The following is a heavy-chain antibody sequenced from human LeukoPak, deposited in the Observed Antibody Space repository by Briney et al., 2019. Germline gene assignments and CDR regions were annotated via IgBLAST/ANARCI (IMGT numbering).Heavy chain of an antibody. D-gene: IGHD1-26*01. CDR2: ISYDGSTK. CDR3: AKDSSVWVVGAISFFDY. J-gene: IGHJ4*02. V-gene: IGHV3-30*18. CDR1: GYTFTGYY. Sequence: SCKASGYTFTGYYMHWVRQAPGKGLEWVAAISYDGSTKYYADSVKGRFTSSRDNSKNTLYLQMNSLRPEDTAVYYCAKDSSVWVVGAISFFDYWGQGTLVTVSS.